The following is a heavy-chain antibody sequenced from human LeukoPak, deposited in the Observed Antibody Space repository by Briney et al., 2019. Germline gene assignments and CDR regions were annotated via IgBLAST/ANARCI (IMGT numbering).Heavy chain of an antibody. D-gene: IGHD3-22*01. CDR1: GFTFTDYS. CDR3: ARERNYYDSSGYYDY. CDR2: IYSGGST. J-gene: IGHJ4*02. V-gene: IGHV3-53*01. Sequence: GGSLRLSCAAAGFTFTDYSMNWVRQAPGKGLEWVSVIYSGGSTYYADSVKGRFTISRDNSKNTLYLQMNSLRAEDTAVYYCARERNYYDSSGYYDYWGQGTLVTVSS.